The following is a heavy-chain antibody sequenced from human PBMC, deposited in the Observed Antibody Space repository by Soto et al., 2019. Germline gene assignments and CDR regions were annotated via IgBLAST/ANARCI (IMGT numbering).Heavy chain of an antibody. V-gene: IGHV4-34*01. Sequence: SETLSLTCAVYGGSFSGYYWSWIRQPPGKGLEWIGEINHSGSTNYNPSLKSRVTISVDTSKNQFSLKLSSVTAADTAVYYCARATISTWFDPWGQGTLVTVSS. D-gene: IGHD3-3*01. CDR1: GGSFSGYY. CDR3: ARATISTWFDP. J-gene: IGHJ5*02. CDR2: INHSGST.